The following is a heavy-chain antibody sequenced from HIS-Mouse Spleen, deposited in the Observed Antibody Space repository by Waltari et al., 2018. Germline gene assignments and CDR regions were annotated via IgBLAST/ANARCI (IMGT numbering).Heavy chain of an antibody. CDR1: GGPISSSSYS. V-gene: IGHV4-39*07. J-gene: IGHJ2*01. CDR2: IYYSGST. D-gene: IGHD6-13*01. CDR3: AREIPYSSSWYDWYFDL. Sequence: QLQLQESGPGLVKPSENLSLTCTVSGGPISSSSYSWGWIRQPPGKGLEWIGSIYYSGSTYYNPSLKSRVTISVDTSKNQFSLKLSSVTAADTAVYYCAREIPYSSSWYDWYFDLWGRGTLVTVSS.